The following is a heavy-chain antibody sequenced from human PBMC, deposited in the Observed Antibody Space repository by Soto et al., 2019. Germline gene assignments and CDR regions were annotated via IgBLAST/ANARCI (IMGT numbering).Heavy chain of an antibody. CDR2: IHHSGAT. V-gene: IGHV4-4*02. CDR1: GGSISSSNW. D-gene: IGHD4-17*01. CDR3: ATLGMSPTVPDS. J-gene: IGHJ4*02. Sequence: QVQLQESGPGLVRPSETLSLTCTVSGGSISSSNWWNWVRQTPGEGLEWIAEIHHSGATNYNPSLKSRVIISTDKSNNQFSLMLTSVAAADTAVYYCATLGMSPTVPDSWRQGSLVTVTS.